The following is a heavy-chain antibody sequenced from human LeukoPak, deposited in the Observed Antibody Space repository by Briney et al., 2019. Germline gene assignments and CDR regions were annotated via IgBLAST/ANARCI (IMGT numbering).Heavy chain of an antibody. CDR2: VKSDGSST. J-gene: IGHJ6*03. CDR1: GFTFSNYW. CDR3: AKSGGAINYYYYYMDV. V-gene: IGHV3-74*01. D-gene: IGHD3-16*01. Sequence: GGSLRLSCAVSGFTFSNYWIHWVRQAPGKGLVWVSHVKSDGSSTNYADSVKGRFTISRDNAKNTLYLQMNSLRAEDTAVYYCAKSGGAINYYYYYMDVWGKGTTVTVSS.